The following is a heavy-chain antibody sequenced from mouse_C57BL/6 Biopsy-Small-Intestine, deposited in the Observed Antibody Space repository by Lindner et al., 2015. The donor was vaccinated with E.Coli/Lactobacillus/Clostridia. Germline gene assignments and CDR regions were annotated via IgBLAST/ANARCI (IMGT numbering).Heavy chain of an antibody. V-gene: IGHV1-14*01. D-gene: IGHD2-13*01. CDR1: GYTFTSYV. J-gene: IGHJ2*01. CDR3: ARGGYYGDYVPFDY. Sequence: VQLQESGPELVKPGASVKMSCKASGYTFTSYVMHWVKQKPGQGLEWIAYINHYNDGTNYNEKFKGKATLTSDKSFNTAYMEFSSLTSEYSAVYYCARGGYYGDYVPFDYWGQGTTLTVSS. CDR2: INHYNDGT.